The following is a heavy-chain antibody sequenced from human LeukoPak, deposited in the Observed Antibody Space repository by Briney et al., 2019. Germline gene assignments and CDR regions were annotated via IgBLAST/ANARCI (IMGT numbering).Heavy chain of an antibody. D-gene: IGHD3-22*01. Sequence: MPSQTLSLTCTVAGASISSYYCSWVRQPPGKGLEWLGYIYYGGSTNYNPSLNSRVAISVDTSKNQFSLKLSSVTAADTAVYYCARGLNGGSSGYYYDYWGQGTLVTVSS. V-gene: IGHV4-59*01. J-gene: IGHJ4*02. CDR2: IYYGGST. CDR1: GASISSYY. CDR3: ARGLNGGSSGYYYDY.